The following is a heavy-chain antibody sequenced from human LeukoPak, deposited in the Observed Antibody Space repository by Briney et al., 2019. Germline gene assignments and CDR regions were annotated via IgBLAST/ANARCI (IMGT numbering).Heavy chain of an antibody. Sequence: SETLSLTCAVSSYSISSGYYWGWIRQPPGKGLEWIASIYHSGKTHYNPSLKSRVTLSVDTSKNQFSLKLSSVTAADTAVYYCARLINDYGDLNYFDYWDQGTLVTVSS. D-gene: IGHD4-17*01. V-gene: IGHV4-38-2*01. CDR2: IYHSGKT. CDR3: ARLINDYGDLNYFDY. CDR1: SYSISSGYY. J-gene: IGHJ4*02.